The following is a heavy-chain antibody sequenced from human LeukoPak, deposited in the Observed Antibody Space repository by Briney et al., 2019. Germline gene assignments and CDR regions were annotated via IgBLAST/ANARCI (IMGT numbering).Heavy chain of an antibody. Sequence: GGSLRPSCAASGFTFSSYAMSWVRQAPGKGLEWVSAISGSGGSTYYADSVKGRFTISRDNSKNTLYLQMNSLRAEDTAVYYCAKGYCSSTSCPLFDYWGQGTLVTVSS. CDR2: ISGSGGST. CDR1: GFTFSSYA. D-gene: IGHD2-2*01. V-gene: IGHV3-23*01. CDR3: AKGYCSSTSCPLFDY. J-gene: IGHJ4*02.